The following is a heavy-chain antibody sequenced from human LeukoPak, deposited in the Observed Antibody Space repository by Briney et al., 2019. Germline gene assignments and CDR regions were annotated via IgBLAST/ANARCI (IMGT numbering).Heavy chain of an antibody. CDR3: ARDSSDAYNPEPGY. D-gene: IGHD5-24*01. J-gene: IGHJ4*02. CDR1: GFSLSGYW. Sequence: GGSLRLSCAGSGFSLSGYWMTWVRQAPGKGLEWVSFISGMSSTIYYADSVKGRFTISRDNAKNSVYLQMNSLRDEDTAVYYCARDSSDAYNPEPGYWGQGTLVTVSS. CDR2: ISGMSSTI. V-gene: IGHV3-48*02.